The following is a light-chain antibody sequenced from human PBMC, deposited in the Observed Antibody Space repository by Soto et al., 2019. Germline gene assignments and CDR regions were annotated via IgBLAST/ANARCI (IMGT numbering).Light chain of an antibody. J-gene: IGLJ1*01. CDR3: SSYSSSSTLV. V-gene: IGLV2-14*01. CDR2: EVS. CDR1: SSDVGGYKY. Sequence: QSALTQPASVSGPPGQSITIACTGTSSDVGGYKYVSWYQQHPGKAPKLMIYEVSNRPSGVSNRFSGSKSGNTASLTISGLQAEDEADYYCSSYSSSSTLVFGTGTKVTVL.